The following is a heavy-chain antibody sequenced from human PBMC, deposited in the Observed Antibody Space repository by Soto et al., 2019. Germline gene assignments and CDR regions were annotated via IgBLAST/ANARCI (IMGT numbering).Heavy chain of an antibody. D-gene: IGHD3-3*01. J-gene: IGHJ6*02. CDR1: GYTFTSYD. V-gene: IGHV1-8*01. CDR3: ARGPYYDFWSGYFGYYYYYGMDV. CDR2: MNPNSGNT. Sequence: ASVKVSCKASGYTFTSYDINWVRQATGQGLEWMGWMNPNSGNTGHAQKFQGRVTMTRNTSISTAYMELSSLRSEDTAVYYCARGPYYDFWSGYFGYYYYYGMDVWGQGTTVTVSS.